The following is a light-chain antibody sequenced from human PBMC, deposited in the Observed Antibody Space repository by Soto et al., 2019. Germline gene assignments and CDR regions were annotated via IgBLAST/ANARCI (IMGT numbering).Light chain of an antibody. Sequence: EIVLTQSPGTLSLSPGDRATLSCRASQSVSSNFLAWYQQKPGQAPRLLIYGASIRATGIPDRFSGSGSGTDFTFTIRRLEPEDFAMYFCHQYGSSPRTFGQGTKVEIK. CDR1: QSVSSNF. V-gene: IGKV3-20*01. J-gene: IGKJ1*01. CDR3: HQYGSSPRT. CDR2: GAS.